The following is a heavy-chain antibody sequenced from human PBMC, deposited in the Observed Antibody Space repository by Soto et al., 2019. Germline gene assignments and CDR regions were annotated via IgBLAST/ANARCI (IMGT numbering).Heavy chain of an antibody. Sequence: GGSLRLSCAASGFTFSSYSMNWVRQAPGKGLEWVSSISSSSSYIYYADSVKGRFTISRDNAKNSLYLQMNSLRAEDTAVYYCARDRYYYDSSGYSQYYFDYWGQGTLVTVSS. CDR1: GFTFSSYS. CDR3: ARDRYYYDSSGYSQYYFDY. D-gene: IGHD3-22*01. V-gene: IGHV3-21*01. J-gene: IGHJ4*02. CDR2: ISSSSSYI.